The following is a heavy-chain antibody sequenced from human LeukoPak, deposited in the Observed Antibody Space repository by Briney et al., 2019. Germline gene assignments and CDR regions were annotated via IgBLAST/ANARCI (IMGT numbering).Heavy chain of an antibody. CDR3: AKDQNTVATAPFDY. V-gene: IGHV3-23*01. J-gene: IGHJ4*02. D-gene: IGHD4-17*01. CDR1: GFTFSSYA. CDR2: INSAGST. Sequence: GGSLRLSCAASGFTFSSYAMSWVRQAPGKGLEWVSAINSAGSTYYGDSVRGRFTISRDNSKNVLYLQMNSLRAEDTALCYCAKDQNTVATAPFDYWGQGTLVTVSS.